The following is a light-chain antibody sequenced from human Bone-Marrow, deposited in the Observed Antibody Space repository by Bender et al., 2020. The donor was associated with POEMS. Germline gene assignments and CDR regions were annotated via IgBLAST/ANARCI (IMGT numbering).Light chain of an antibody. V-gene: IGLV2-23*02. CDR2: DVT. CDR1: SGDIGSHNY. J-gene: IGLJ3*02. Sequence: QSALAQPASVSGSPGQSIIISCSGTSGDIGSHNYVSWYQQHPGKAPKLMIYDVTNRPSGVSNRFSGSKSGNTASLTISGLQAEDEADYYCCSYAGSSTSWVFGGGTKLTVL. CDR3: CSYAGSSTSWV.